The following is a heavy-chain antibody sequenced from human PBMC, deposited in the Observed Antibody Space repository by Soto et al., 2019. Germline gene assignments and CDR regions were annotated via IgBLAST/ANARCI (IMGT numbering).Heavy chain of an antibody. CDR2: INHSGST. J-gene: IGHJ5*02. Sequence: SETLSLTCTVTGGSMTSGDQYWTWIRHRPGEGLEWFGYINHSGSTYYNPSLKSRVTISVDRSKNQFSLKLSSVTAADTAVYYCARAALWFGELLPNWFDPWGQGTLVTVSS. CDR3: ARAALWFGELLPNWFDP. V-gene: IGHV4-30-2*01. CDR1: GGSMTSGDQY. D-gene: IGHD3-10*01.